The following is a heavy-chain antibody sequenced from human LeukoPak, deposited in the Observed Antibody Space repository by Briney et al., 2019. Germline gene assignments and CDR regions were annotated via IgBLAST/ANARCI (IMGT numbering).Heavy chain of an antibody. D-gene: IGHD1-26*01. CDR3: ASGATGSYASFDY. Sequence: GGSLRLSCAASGFTFSSYAMSWVRQAPGKGLGWVSAISGRGGSTYYADSVKGRFTISRDNSKNTLYLQMNSLRAEDTAVYYCASGATGSYASFDYCGQGTLVTVSS. CDR1: GFTFSSYA. J-gene: IGHJ4*02. CDR2: ISGRGGST. V-gene: IGHV3-23*01.